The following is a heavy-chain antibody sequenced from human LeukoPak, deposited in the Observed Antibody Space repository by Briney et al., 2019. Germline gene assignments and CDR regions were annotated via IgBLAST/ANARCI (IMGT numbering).Heavy chain of an antibody. CDR3: ASVRKGNYDFWSGYPAYYGMDV. CDR2: IYYSGST. V-gene: IGHV4-39*01. Sequence: SETLSLTCTVSGGSISSSSYYWGWIRQPPGKGLAWIGSIYYSGSTYYNPSLKSRVTISVDTSKNQFSLKLSSVTAADTAVYYCASVRKGNYDFWSGYPAYYGMDVWGQGTTVTVSS. J-gene: IGHJ6*02. D-gene: IGHD3-3*01. CDR1: GGSISSSSYY.